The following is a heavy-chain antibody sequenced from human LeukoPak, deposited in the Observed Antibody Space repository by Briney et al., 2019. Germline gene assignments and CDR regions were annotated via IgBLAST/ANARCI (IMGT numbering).Heavy chain of an antibody. V-gene: IGHV3-21*01. CDR1: GFTFSSYS. J-gene: IGHJ4*02. CDR3: ALDVTVAGGY. CDR2: ISSSSSYI. D-gene: IGHD6-19*01. Sequence: MTGGSLRLSCAASGFTFSSYSMNWVRQAPGKGLEWVSSISSSSSYIYYADSVKGRFTTSRDNAKNSLYLQMNSLRAEDTAVYYCALDVTVAGGYWGQGTLVTVSS.